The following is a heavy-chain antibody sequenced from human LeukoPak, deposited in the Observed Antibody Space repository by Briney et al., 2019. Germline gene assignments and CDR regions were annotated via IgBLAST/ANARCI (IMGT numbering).Heavy chain of an antibody. D-gene: IGHD3-3*01. J-gene: IGHJ3*01. CDR1: GDSVTSRNYY. V-gene: IGHV4-39*07. CDR2: IYHGDST. Sequence: SETLSLTCTVSGDSVTSRNYYWGWIRQPPGKGLKWIGSIYHGDSTYYNPSLKSQVTISVDTSKNHFSLRLTSVTAEDTAVYYCASDIGVLDAFHFWGQGTVVTVSS. CDR3: ASDIGVLDAFHF.